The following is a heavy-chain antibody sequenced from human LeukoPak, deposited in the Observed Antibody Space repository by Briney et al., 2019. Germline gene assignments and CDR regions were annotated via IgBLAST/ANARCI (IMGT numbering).Heavy chain of an antibody. CDR2: ISYSGTT. J-gene: IGHJ4*02. CDR3: ARDSYNYGSGSFDY. D-gene: IGHD5-18*01. V-gene: IGHV4-38-2*02. CDR1: GYSISNGYF. Sequence: SETLSLTCTVSGYSISNGYFWGWIRQPPGKGLEWIGYISYSGTTKYNPSLKGRVTISVDTSKSQFSLNLSSVTAADTAVYYCARDSYNYGSGSFDYWGQGTLVTASS.